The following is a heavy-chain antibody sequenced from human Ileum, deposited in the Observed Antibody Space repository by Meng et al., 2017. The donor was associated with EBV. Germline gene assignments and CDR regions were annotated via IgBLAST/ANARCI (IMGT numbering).Heavy chain of an antibody. D-gene: IGHD2-15*01. CDR2: IYYSGST. CDR3: ARGGWSLDY. Sequence: QVQLQGSGPGLVKPSWTLSLTCTVSGGSISSYYWSWIRQPPGKGLEWIGYIYYSGSTNYNPSLKSRVTISVDTSKNQFSLNLSSVTAADTAVYYCARGGWSLDYWGQGTLVTVSS. J-gene: IGHJ4*02. CDR1: GGSISSYY. V-gene: IGHV4-59*08.